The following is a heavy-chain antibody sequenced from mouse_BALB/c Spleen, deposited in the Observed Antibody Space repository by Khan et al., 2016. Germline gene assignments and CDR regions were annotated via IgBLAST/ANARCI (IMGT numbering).Heavy chain of an antibody. CDR2: IQYSGTT. CDR1: GYSITSGYN. J-gene: IGHJ3*01. Sequence: EVQLQESGPDLVKPSQSLSLTCTVTGYSITSGYNWHWIRQFPGNKLEWMGYIQYSGTTHYNQSLTSRISLTRDTSNNQFFLQLNSVTTEDTATYYCARASAYWGQGTLVTVSA. V-gene: IGHV3-1*02. CDR3: ARASAY.